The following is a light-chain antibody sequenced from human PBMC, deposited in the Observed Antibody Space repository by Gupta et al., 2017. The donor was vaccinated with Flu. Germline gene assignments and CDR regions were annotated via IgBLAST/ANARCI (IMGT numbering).Light chain of an antibody. J-gene: IGKJ2*01. Sequence: DIQMTQSPSSLSASVGDRVTITCRASQNIKTFLNWYQQKPGKAPKLLIYAASTLQSGVPSRFSGSGSGTDFTLAISRLQPEDFATYYCQKRDCTPYTFGQGTKMDIK. CDR2: AAS. V-gene: IGKV1-39*01. CDR1: QNIKTF. CDR3: QKRDCTPYT.